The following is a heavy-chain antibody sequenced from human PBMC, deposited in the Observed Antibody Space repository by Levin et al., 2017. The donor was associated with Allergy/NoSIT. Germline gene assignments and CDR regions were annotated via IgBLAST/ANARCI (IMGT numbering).Heavy chain of an antibody. CDR1: GFTFSSYA. CDR3: AKDRGVWLPHEN. D-gene: IGHD5-18*01. CDR2: ISGSGGST. V-gene: IGHV3-23*01. J-gene: IGHJ4*02. Sequence: HGESLKISCAASGFTFSSYAMSWVRQAPGKGLEWVSAISGSGGSTYQADSVKGRFTISRDNSKNTLYLQMNSLRAEDTAVYYCAKDRGVWLPHENWGQGTLVTVSS.